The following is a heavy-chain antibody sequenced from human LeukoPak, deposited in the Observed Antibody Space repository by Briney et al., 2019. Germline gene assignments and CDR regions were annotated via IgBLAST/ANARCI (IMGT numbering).Heavy chain of an antibody. D-gene: IGHD4-17*01. CDR2: IYYTGST. V-gene: IGHV4-39*07. CDR3: ARVPTVTFFDY. Sequence: SETLSLTCTVSGGSISSSEYYWGYLRQPPGKGLEWIGNIYYTGSTYYSPSLKSRVTISVDTSKNQISLNLRSVTAADTAVYYCARVPTVTFFDYWGQGTLVTVSS. CDR1: GGSISSSEYY. J-gene: IGHJ4*02.